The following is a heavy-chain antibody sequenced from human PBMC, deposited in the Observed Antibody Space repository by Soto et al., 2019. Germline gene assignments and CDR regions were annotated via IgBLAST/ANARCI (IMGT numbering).Heavy chain of an antibody. CDR3: AHSREDIVSAVFHY. CDR1: GFSLATSGVG. D-gene: IGHD5-12*01. Sequence: QITLKESGPTLVEATQTLTLTCTFSGFSLATSGVGVGWIRQPPGTALEWLALIYWDDDKWFSPSLRSRLTITKDTSKNQVVLTMANVDRVDTATYYCAHSREDIVSAVFHYWGQGMLVTVSS. CDR2: IYWDDDK. J-gene: IGHJ4*02. V-gene: IGHV2-5*02.